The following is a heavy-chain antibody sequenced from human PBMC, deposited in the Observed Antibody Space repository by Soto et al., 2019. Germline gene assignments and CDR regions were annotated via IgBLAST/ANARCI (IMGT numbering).Heavy chain of an antibody. V-gene: IGHV4-59*01. CDR2: IYYSGTT. Sequence: SETLSLTCTVSGGSISSYYWSWIRQPPGKGLEWIGYIYYSGTTNYNPSLKSRVTISLDTSKNQFSLKLISVTAADTAVYYCARVGSWSQNWIDPWGQGTLVTVSS. J-gene: IGHJ5*02. CDR3: ARVGSWSQNWIDP. D-gene: IGHD6-13*01. CDR1: GGSISSYY.